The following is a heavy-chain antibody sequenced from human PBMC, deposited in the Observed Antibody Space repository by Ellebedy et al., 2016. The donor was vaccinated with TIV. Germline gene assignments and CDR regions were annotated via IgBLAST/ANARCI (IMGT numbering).Heavy chain of an antibody. J-gene: IGHJ3*02. Sequence: SETLSLTXSVSGGSVIRNGQYCTWVRQPPGKGLEWLGGLYYSGSTWYNPSLKSRVTISVDTSKNLFSLRLRSVTAADTAVYYCATSAAIDAFDIWGQGTMVTVSS. CDR1: GGSVIRNGQY. CDR3: ATSAAIDAFDI. CDR2: LYYSGST. V-gene: IGHV4-39*02. D-gene: IGHD6-25*01.